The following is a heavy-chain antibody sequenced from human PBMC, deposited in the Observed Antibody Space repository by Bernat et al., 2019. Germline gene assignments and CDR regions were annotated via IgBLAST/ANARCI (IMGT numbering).Heavy chain of an antibody. CDR1: GFTFSNAW. D-gene: IGHD6-19*01. Sequence: EVQLVESGGGLVKPGGSLRLSCAASGFTFSNAWMSWVRQAPGKGLEWVGRIKTKSDGGTTDYAAPVKGRFNISRDDSKNTLYLQMNSLRTEDTSVYYCATDPGPRYVGGWYGAERPKADYWGQGTLVTVSS. V-gene: IGHV3-15*01. J-gene: IGHJ4*02. CDR2: IKTKSDGGTT. CDR3: ATDPGPRYVGGWYGAERPKADY.